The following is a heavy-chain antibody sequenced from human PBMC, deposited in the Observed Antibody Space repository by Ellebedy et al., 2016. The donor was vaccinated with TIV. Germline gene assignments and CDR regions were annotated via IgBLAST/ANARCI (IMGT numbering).Heavy chain of an antibody. D-gene: IGHD2-15*01. CDR3: ARDYCSGGSCSTGGFDY. Sequence: ASVKVSXKASGYTFTSYYMHWVRQAPGQGLEWMGIINPSGGSTSYAQKFQGRVTMTRDTSTSTVYMELSSLRSEDTAVYYCARDYCSGGSCSTGGFDYWGQGTLVTVSS. V-gene: IGHV1-46*01. J-gene: IGHJ4*02. CDR1: GYTFTSYY. CDR2: INPSGGST.